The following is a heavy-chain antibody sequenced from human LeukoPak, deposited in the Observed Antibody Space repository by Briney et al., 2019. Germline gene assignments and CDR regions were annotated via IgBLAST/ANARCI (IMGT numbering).Heavy chain of an antibody. J-gene: IGHJ4*02. V-gene: IGHV3-7*03. CDR3: ATKSGNYYNY. D-gene: IGHD1-26*01. Sequence: GGSLRLSCVASGFTFSSYWMSWVRQAPGKGLEWVANIKQDGSEKYYVDSVKGRFTISRDNAKKSLYLQTNSLRAEDTAVYYCATKSGNYYNYWGQGTLVTVSS. CDR1: GFTFSSYW. CDR2: IKQDGSEK.